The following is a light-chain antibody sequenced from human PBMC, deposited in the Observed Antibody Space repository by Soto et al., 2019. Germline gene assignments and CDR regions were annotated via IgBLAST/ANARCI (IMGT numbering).Light chain of an antibody. CDR3: QQFNSYPP. V-gene: IGKV3-15*01. CDR1: QGVRGT. CDR2: DAS. Sequence: MTQSPSSLSASTGERATITCRASQGVRGTLGWYQQKPGEAPRLLIYDASTWPSGIPSRFSGSGSGTEFTLTISSLQSEDFAVYYCQQFNSYPPFGGRTKV. J-gene: IGKJ4*01.